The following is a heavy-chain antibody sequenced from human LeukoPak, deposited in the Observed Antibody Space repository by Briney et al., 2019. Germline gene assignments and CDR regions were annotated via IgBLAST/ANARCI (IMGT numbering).Heavy chain of an antibody. CDR3: ARDRGYSIDY. J-gene: IGHJ4*02. Sequence: PGGSLRLSCAASGFTFSSDWMHWVRQTPEKGLVWVPHINADGSSTTYADSVKGRFTISRDNAKNTLYLEMNSLRAEDTAVYYCARDRGYSIDYWGQGTLATASS. D-gene: IGHD5-18*01. V-gene: IGHV3-74*01. CDR2: INADGSST. CDR1: GFTFSSDW.